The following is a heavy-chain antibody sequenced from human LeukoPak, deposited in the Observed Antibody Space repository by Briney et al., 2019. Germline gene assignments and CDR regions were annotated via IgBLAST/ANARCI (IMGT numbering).Heavy chain of an antibody. V-gene: IGHV3-20*04. J-gene: IGHJ4*02. CDR1: GFTFDDYG. CDR2: INWNGGST. Sequence: PGGCLRLSCAASGFTFDDYGMSWVRQAPGKGLEWVSGINWNGGSTGYADSVKGRFTISRDNAKNSLYLQMNSLRAEDTALYYCARVPLDDQGGWYYFDYWGQGTLVTVSS. CDR3: ARVPLDDQGGWYYFDY. D-gene: IGHD6-19*01.